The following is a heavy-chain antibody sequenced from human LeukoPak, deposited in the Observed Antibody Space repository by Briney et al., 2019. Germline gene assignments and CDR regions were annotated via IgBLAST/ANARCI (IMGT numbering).Heavy chain of an antibody. V-gene: IGHV3-48*03. Sequence: GGSLRLSCAASGFNFSYYEMNWVRQAPGKGLERGSYIYTSGSTIYYADSVKGRFTISRDNAKNSMYLQMNSLRADDTAVYYCARDRRYSSGWYGAFDIWGQGTMVTVSS. J-gene: IGHJ3*02. CDR1: GFNFSYYE. CDR3: ARDRRYSSGWYGAFDI. CDR2: IYTSGSTI. D-gene: IGHD6-19*01.